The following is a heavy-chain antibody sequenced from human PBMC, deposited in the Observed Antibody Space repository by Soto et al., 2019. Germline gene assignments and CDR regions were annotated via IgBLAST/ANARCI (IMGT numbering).Heavy chain of an antibody. Sequence: ASVKVSCKASGYTFTSYAMHWVRQAPGQRLEWMGWINAGNGNTKYSQKFQGRVTITRDTSASTAYMELSSLRSEDTAVYYCASWGPQSVGSFGYYYYGMDVWGQGTTVTVSS. CDR3: ASWGPQSVGSFGYYYYGMDV. D-gene: IGHD3-10*01. V-gene: IGHV1-3*01. CDR2: INAGNGNT. J-gene: IGHJ6*02. CDR1: GYTFTSYA.